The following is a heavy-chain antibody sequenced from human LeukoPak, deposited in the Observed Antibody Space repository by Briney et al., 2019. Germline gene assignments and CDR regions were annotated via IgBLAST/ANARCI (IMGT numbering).Heavy chain of an antibody. CDR3: ARAREGCSGGTCYVDH. Sequence: GGSLRLSCAASGLTFSSYWMHWVRQAPGKGLVWVSGINIDGSTTNYADSVKGRFTISRDSAKNTLYLQMNSLRVEDTAIYYCARAREGCSGGTCYVDHWGQGTLVTVSS. D-gene: IGHD2-15*01. J-gene: IGHJ4*02. CDR2: INIDGSTT. V-gene: IGHV3-74*01. CDR1: GLTFSSYW.